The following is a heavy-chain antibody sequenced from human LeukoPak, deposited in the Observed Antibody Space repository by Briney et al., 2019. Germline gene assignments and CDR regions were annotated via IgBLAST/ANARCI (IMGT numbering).Heavy chain of an antibody. D-gene: IGHD3-10*01. CDR1: GYTCSSYG. CDR3: ATSNPVYGAGSSRSDAFDI. J-gene: IGHJ3*02. Sequence: GASVKVSCKASGYTCSSYGISWVRQAPRQGLEWVGYISAYNGNTHYAQKLQGRVTMTTDPSTSTEYMELRSLRSDDTDVYYCATSNPVYGAGSSRSDAFDIWGQGTMVTVSS. V-gene: IGHV1-18*01. CDR2: ISAYNGNT.